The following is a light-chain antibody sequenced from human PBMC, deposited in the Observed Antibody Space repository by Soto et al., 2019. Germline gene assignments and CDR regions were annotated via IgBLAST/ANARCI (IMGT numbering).Light chain of an antibody. J-gene: IGKJ4*01. CDR1: QGINNW. CDR3: KQSSAFPLT. V-gene: IGKV1-12*01. Sequence: EIQMTPSPSSVSASVGDRVTITCRASQGINNWLAWYQQKPGKAPELLIYAVSYLQSGVPSRFSGSGSGTDFTLTISSLQPEDFATYFCKQSSAFPLTFGGGTKVDIK. CDR2: AVS.